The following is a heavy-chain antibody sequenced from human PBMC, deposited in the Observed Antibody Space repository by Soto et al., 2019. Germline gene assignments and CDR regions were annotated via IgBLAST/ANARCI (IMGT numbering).Heavy chain of an antibody. CDR3: AKDMGGLYFDY. J-gene: IGHJ4*02. CDR2: ISWNSGSI. CDR1: GFTFDDYA. V-gene: IGHV3-9*01. D-gene: IGHD1-26*01. Sequence: EVQLVESGGGLVQPGRSLRLSCAASGFTFDDYAMHWVRQAPGKGLEWVSGISWNSGSIGYADSVKGRFTISRDNAKNSLYLQMNSLRADESALYYCAKDMGGLYFDYWGQGTLVTVSS.